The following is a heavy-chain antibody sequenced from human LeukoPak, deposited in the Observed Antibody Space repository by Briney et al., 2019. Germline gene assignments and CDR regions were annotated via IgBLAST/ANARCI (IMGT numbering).Heavy chain of an antibody. V-gene: IGHV1-2*02. CDR3: ARVGASYPGYYFDY. D-gene: IGHD1-26*01. CDR1: GYTFTSYY. Sequence: ASVKVSCKASGYTFTSYYMHWVRQAPGQGLEWMGWINPNSGGTNYAQKFQGRVTMTRDTSISTAYMELSRLRSDDTAVYYCARVGASYPGYYFDYWGQGTLVTVSS. J-gene: IGHJ4*02. CDR2: INPNSGGT.